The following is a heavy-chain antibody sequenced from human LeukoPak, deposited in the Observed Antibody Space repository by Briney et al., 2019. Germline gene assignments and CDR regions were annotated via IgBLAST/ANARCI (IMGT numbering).Heavy chain of an antibody. D-gene: IGHD6-19*01. CDR1: GYTFTIYG. V-gene: IGHV1-18*04. J-gene: IGHJ2*01. Sequence: ASVTVSFTASGYTFTIYGISWVRQAPGQGHEWMGWISAYNGNTNYAQKLQGRVTITTDTSTSTAYMELRSLRSDDTAVYYCARSFIAVAGTGEYFDLWGRGTLVTVSS. CDR3: ARSFIAVAGTGEYFDL. CDR2: ISAYNGNT.